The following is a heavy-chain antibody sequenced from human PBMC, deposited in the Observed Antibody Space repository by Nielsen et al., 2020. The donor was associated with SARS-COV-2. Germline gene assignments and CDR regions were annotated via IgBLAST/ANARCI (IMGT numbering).Heavy chain of an antibody. V-gene: IGHV4-34*01. D-gene: IGHD6-13*01. J-gene: IGHJ3*02. Sequence: GSLRLSCAVYGGSFSGYYWSWIRQPPGKGLEWIGEINHSGSTNYNPSLKSRVTISVDTSKNQFSLKLSSVTAADTAVYYCARASQSSSWSRAFDIWGQGTMVTVSS. CDR3: ARASQSSSWSRAFDI. CDR1: GGSFSGYY. CDR2: INHSGST.